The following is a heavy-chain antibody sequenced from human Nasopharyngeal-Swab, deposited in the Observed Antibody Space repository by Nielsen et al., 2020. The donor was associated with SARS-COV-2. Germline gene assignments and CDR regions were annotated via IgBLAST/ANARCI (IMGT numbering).Heavy chain of an antibody. V-gene: IGHV3-23*01. J-gene: IGHJ5*02. CDR2: ISGSGGST. CDR3: AKRPYSSPSRLNWFDP. Sequence: GESLKISCAASGFTFSSYAMSWVRQAPGKGLEWVSAISGSGGSTYYADSVKGRFTISRDNSKNTLYLQMNSLRAEDTAVYYCAKRPYSSPSRLNWFDPWGQGTLVTVSS. CDR1: GFTFSSYA. D-gene: IGHD6-6*01.